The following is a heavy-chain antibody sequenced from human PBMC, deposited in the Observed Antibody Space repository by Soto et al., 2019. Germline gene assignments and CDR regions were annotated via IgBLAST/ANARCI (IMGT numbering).Heavy chain of an antibody. CDR1: GFTFSSYS. Sequence: EVQLVESGGGLVKPGGSLRLSCAASGFTFSSYSMNWVRQAPGKGLEWVSSISSSSSYIHYTDSVKGRFTISRDNAKNSQYLQMDSLRAEDTAVYYCARDPSVVPAAIGWFDPWGQGTLVTVSS. D-gene: IGHD2-2*02. CDR3: ARDPSVVPAAIGWFDP. CDR2: ISSSSSYI. J-gene: IGHJ5*02. V-gene: IGHV3-21*01.